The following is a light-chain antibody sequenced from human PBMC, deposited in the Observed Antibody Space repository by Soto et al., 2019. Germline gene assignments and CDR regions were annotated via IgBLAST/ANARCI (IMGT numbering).Light chain of an antibody. Sequence: DIQMTQSPSSVSASVGDRVTITCRASQSISSSLAWYQQKPGTVPKLLLYAASSLQSGVPSRFSGSGAGTEFTLSITSLQPEDFGTYYCQQDDSFPITFGQGTRLEIK. CDR1: QSISSS. CDR2: AAS. CDR3: QQDDSFPIT. V-gene: IGKV1-12*01. J-gene: IGKJ5*01.